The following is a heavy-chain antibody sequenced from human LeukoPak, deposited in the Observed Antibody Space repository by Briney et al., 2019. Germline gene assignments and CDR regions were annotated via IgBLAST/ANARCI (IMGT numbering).Heavy chain of an antibody. V-gene: IGHV4-31*11. Sequence: SQTLSLTCAVSGGSISSGGYYWNWIRQHPTEGLEWIGHIYYTGRTTYNPSVKSRVTISADTSKNQFSLMLNSVTAADTAVYFCASAPLGNSFGYMAYWGQGALVTVSS. J-gene: IGHJ4*02. CDR2: IYYTGRT. D-gene: IGHD5-18*01. CDR1: GGSISSGGYY. CDR3: ASAPLGNSFGYMAY.